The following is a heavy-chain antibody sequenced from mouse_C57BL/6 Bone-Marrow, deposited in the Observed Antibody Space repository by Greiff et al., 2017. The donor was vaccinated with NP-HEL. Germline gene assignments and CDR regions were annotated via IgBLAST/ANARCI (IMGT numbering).Heavy chain of an antibody. CDR3: TTLGREYFDY. CDR1: GYTFTSYW. D-gene: IGHD4-1*01. J-gene: IGHJ2*01. Sequence: VQLQQSGTVLARPGASEKMSCKTSGYTFTSYWMHWVKQRPGQGLEWIGAIYPGNSDTSYNQKFKGKAKLTAVTSASTAYMELSSLTNEYSAVYYCTTLGREYFDYWGQGTTLTVSS. CDR2: IYPGNSDT. V-gene: IGHV1-5*01.